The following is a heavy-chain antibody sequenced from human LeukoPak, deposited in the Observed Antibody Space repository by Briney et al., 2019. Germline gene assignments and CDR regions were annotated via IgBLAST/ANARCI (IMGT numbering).Heavy chain of an antibody. CDR1: GGSISSSSYY. CDR2: IYYSGST. V-gene: IGHV4-39*01. J-gene: IGHJ4*02. CDR3: AKFKDTAMVTVDY. Sequence: SETLSLTCTVSGGSISSSSYYWGWLRQPPGKGLEWLGSIYYSGSTYYNPSLKSRVTISVDTSKNQFSLKLSSVTAADTAVYYCAKFKDTAMVTVDYWGQGTLVTVSS. D-gene: IGHD5-18*01.